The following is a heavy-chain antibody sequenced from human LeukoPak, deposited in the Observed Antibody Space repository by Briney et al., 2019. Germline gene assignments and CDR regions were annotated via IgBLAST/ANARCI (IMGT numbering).Heavy chain of an antibody. J-gene: IGHJ5*02. Sequence: SQTLSLTSAISGHSVSINSAAWNWITQSPSRGLEWLGRTYYRSKWYNEVPVSVKSPITINPDTSKNQFSLQLNSVTPEDTAVYYCARRGITGDSWFVPWGQGTLVTVSS. V-gene: IGHV6-1*01. CDR1: GHSVSINSAA. D-gene: IGHD1-14*01. CDR3: ARRGITGDSWFVP. CDR2: TYYRSKWYN.